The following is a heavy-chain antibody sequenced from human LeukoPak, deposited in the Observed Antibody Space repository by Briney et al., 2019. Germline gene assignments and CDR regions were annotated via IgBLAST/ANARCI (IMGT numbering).Heavy chain of an antibody. CDR3: ARDHGASYYDFWSGYYNYFDY. V-gene: IGHV3-21*01. Sequence: GGSLRLSRAASGFTFSNYSMNWVRQAPGKGLEWVSSTSSSSSYIYYADSVKGRFTISRDNAKNSLYLQMNSLRAEDTAVYYCARDHGASYYDFWSGYYNYFDYWGQGTLVTVSS. J-gene: IGHJ4*02. D-gene: IGHD3-3*01. CDR1: GFTFSNYS. CDR2: TSSSSSYI.